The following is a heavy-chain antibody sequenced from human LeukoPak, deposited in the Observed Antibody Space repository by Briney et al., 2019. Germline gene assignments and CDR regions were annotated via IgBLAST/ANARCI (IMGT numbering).Heavy chain of an antibody. D-gene: IGHD3-22*01. CDR3: TTDLGVPYYDSTDGMDV. Sequence: GGSLRLSCAASGFTFNTYSMNWVRQAPGKGLEWVSSISSGSTYVFHANSVKGRFTISRDDAKNSLYLQMNSLRAEDTAVYYCTTDLGVPYYDSTDGMDVWGQGTTVTVSS. V-gene: IGHV3-21*03. CDR1: GFTFNTYS. CDR2: ISSGSTYV. J-gene: IGHJ6*02.